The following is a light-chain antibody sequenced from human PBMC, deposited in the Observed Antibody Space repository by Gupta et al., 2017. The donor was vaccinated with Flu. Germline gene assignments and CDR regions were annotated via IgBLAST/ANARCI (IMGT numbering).Light chain of an antibody. J-gene: IGLJ1*01. CDR1: KLGEKY. CDR3: QTWDSGTFV. CDR2: QDS. Sequence: YELTQPPSVSVSPGQTASITCSGDKLGEKYACWYQQKPRQSPVLVMYQDSKRPSGIPERISGSNSGNTATLTISGTQTADEADYYCQTWDSGTFVFGTGTKVTVL. V-gene: IGLV3-1*01.